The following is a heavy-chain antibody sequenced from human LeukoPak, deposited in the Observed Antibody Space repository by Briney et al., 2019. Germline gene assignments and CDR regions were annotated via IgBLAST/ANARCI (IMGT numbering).Heavy chain of an antibody. CDR2: INPSGGSI. J-gene: IGHJ3*01. V-gene: IGHV1-46*01. CDR1: GYTFTGYW. Sequence: ASVKVSCKAFGYTFTGYWMHWVRQAPGQGPEWMGVINPSGGSITYAQMFQGRVTMTGDMSTSTVYMELSSLRSEDTSVYYCARGRHYYESSDYYYEGDAFDVWGQGTMVTVSS. D-gene: IGHD3-22*01. CDR3: ARGRHYYESSDYYYEGDAFDV.